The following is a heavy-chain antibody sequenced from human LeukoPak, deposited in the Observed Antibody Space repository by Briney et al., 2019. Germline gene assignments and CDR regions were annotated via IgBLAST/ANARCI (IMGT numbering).Heavy chain of an antibody. D-gene: IGHD3-3*01. J-gene: IGHJ4*02. CDR1: GGSFSGYY. CDR2: INHSGST. V-gene: IGHV4-34*01. CDR3: ARSYDFWSGYHFDY. Sequence: SETLSLTCAVYGGSFSGYYWSWIRQPPGKGLEWIGEINHSGSTNYNPSLKSRVTISVDTSKNQFSLKLSSVTAADTAVYYCARSYDFWSGYHFDYWGQGTLVTVPS.